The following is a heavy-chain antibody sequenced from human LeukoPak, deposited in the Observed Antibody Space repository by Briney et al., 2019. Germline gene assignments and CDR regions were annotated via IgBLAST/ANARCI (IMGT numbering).Heavy chain of an antibody. D-gene: IGHD3-3*01. CDR1: GYTFTNFA. Sequence: ASVRVSCKASGYTFTNFAMNWVRQAPGQGLEWMGWINPNTGSSKYAQGFTGRFVFSVDTSVTTAYLQINSLEAEDTAVYYCAREDFWSGYFRGFGYWGQGTLVTVSS. J-gene: IGHJ4*02. V-gene: IGHV7-4-1*02. CDR3: AREDFWSGYFRGFGY. CDR2: INPNTGSS.